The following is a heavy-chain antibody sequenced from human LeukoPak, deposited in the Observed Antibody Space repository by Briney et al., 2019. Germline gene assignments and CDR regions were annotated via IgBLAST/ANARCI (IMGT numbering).Heavy chain of an antibody. D-gene: IGHD6-13*01. CDR3: AREKVSSSWYNWFDP. Sequence: PSETLSLTCAVSGGSISSSNWWSWVRQPPGKGLEWIGEIYHSGSTNYNPSLKSRVTISVDKPKNQFSLKLSSVTAADTAVYYCAREKVSSSWYNWFDPWGQGTLVTVSS. J-gene: IGHJ5*02. CDR1: GGSISSSNW. V-gene: IGHV4-4*02. CDR2: IYHSGST.